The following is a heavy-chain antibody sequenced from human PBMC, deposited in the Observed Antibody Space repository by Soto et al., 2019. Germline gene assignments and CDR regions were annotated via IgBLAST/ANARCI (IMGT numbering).Heavy chain of an antibody. J-gene: IGHJ4*02. CDR2: ISGSGGST. D-gene: IGHD2-2*01. CDR1: GFTFSSYA. V-gene: IGHV3-23*01. CDR3: AKDRGLIYCSSTSCPGYFDY. Sequence: GGSLRLSCAASGFTFSSYAMSWVRQAPGKGLEWVSAISGSGGSTYYADSVKGRFTISRDNSKNTLYLQMNSLRAEDTAVYYCAKDRGLIYCSSTSCPGYFDYWGQGTLVTVSS.